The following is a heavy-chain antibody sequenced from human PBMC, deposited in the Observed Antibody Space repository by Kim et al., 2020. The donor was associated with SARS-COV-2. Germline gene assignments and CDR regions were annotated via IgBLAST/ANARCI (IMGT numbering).Heavy chain of an antibody. V-gene: IGHV3-9*01. J-gene: IGHJ5*02. Sequence: SVKGQFTISRDNAKNSLYLQMNSLRAEDTALYYCAKGGYCSGGSCDNWFDPWGQGTLVTVSS. D-gene: IGHD2-15*01. CDR3: AKGGYCSGGSCDNWFDP.